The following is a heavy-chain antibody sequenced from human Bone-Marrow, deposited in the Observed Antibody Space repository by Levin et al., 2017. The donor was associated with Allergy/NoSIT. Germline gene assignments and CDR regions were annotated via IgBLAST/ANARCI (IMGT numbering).Heavy chain of an antibody. V-gene: IGHV3-30*04. CDR2: ISYHGRQT. Sequence: PWGSLRLSCAASGFTFSNFAMHWVRQAPGKGLEWVAVISYHGRQTHHADSVKGRFTLSRDNSKNTLSLEMNSLRAEDTALYYCVKDPAPLTPIYQFEYWGQGALVTVSS. CDR3: VKDPAPLTPIYQFEY. J-gene: IGHJ4*02. CDR1: GFTFSNFA. D-gene: IGHD2-2*01.